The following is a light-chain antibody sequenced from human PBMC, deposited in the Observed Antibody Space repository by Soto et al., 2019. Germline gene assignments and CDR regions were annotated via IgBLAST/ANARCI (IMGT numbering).Light chain of an antibody. J-gene: IGLJ3*02. CDR1: SSNIGAGYD. Sequence: QSVVTQPPSVSGAPGQRVTISCTGSSSNIGAGYDVHWYQQLPGTAPKVLIYGNNNRPSGVPDRFSGSKSGTSASLAITGLQAEDEADYFCQSYDIRLGGWVFGGGTKVTVL. CDR3: QSYDIRLGGWV. CDR2: GNN. V-gene: IGLV1-40*01.